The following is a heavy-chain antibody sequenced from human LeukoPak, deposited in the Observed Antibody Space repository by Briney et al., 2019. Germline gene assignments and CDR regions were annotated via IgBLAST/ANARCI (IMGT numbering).Heavy chain of an antibody. CDR3: ARHTPLAAVDY. J-gene: IGHJ4*02. CDR1: GGSISSYY. V-gene: IGHV4-59*01. D-gene: IGHD6-13*01. Sequence: SETLSLTCTVSGGSISSYYWSWIRKPPGKGLEWIGYIYYSWSTNYNPSLKSRVTISVDTSKNQFSLKLSSVTAADTAVYYCARHTPLAAVDYWGQGTLVTVSS. CDR2: IYYSWST.